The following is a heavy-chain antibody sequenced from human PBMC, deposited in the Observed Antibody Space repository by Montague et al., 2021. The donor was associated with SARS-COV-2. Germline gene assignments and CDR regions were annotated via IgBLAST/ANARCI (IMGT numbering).Heavy chain of an antibody. CDR1: GGSFSGYY. J-gene: IGHJ5*02. Sequence: SETLSLTCAVYGGSFSGYYWSWIRQPPGKGLVWLGENIHNGRTTKNPPSKSRVTISVDTSKNHFSPKLSSVTAADTAVYYCASLTLGYCSSTSCYSDWFAPWGQGTLVTVSS. CDR2: NIHNGRT. V-gene: IGHV4-34*12. CDR3: ASLTLGYCSSTSCYSDWFAP. D-gene: IGHD2-2*02.